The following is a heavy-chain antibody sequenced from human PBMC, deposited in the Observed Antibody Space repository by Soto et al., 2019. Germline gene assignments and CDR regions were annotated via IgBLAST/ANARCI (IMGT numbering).Heavy chain of an antibody. CDR2: IYHSGST. D-gene: IGHD6-19*01. CDR3: ASAGGLGAVAADY. V-gene: IGHV4-30-2*01. CDR1: GGSISSGGYS. Sequence: QLQLQESGSGLVEPSQTLSLTCAVSGGSISSGGYSWSWIRQPPGKGLEWIGYIYHSGSTYYNPSLKSRVTISVDRSKNQFSLKLSSVTAADTAAYYCASAGGLGAVAADYWGQGTLVTVSS. J-gene: IGHJ4*02.